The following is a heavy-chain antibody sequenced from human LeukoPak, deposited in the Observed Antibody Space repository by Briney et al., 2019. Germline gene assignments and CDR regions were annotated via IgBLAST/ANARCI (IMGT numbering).Heavy chain of an antibody. Sequence: ASVKVSCKASGGTFSSYAISWVRQAPGQGLEWMGGIIPIFGTANYAQKFQGSVTITTDESTSTAYMELSSLRSEDTAVYYCARGRWGSGWYFYYWGQGTLVTVSS. D-gene: IGHD6-19*01. CDR1: GGTFSSYA. CDR2: IIPIFGTA. CDR3: ARGRWGSGWYFYY. V-gene: IGHV1-69*05. J-gene: IGHJ4*02.